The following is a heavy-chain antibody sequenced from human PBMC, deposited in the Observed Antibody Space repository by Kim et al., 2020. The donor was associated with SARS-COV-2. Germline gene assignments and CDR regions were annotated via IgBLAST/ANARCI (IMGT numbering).Heavy chain of an antibody. Sequence: SETLSLTCTVSGYSISSGYYWGWIRQPPGQGLEWIGSIYHSGSTYYNPSLKSRVTISVDTSKNQFSLKLSSVTAADTAVYYCARVEAAAGTAGHFDYWGQGTLVTVSS. CDR3: ARVEAAAGTAGHFDY. V-gene: IGHV4-38-2*02. D-gene: IGHD6-13*01. J-gene: IGHJ4*02. CDR1: GYSISSGYY. CDR2: IYHSGST.